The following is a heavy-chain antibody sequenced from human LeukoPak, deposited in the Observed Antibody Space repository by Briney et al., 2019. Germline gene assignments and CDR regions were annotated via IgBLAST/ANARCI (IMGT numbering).Heavy chain of an antibody. Sequence: GGSLRLSCAASGFTFSSYSMNWVRQAPGKGLEWVSYISSSSSTIYYADSVKGRFTISRDNAKNSLYLQMNSLRAEDTAVYYCARDPISRFTMIVVDNQIDYWGQGTLVTVSS. V-gene: IGHV3-48*01. CDR2: ISSSSSTI. CDR1: GFTFSSYS. CDR3: ARDPISRFTMIVVDNQIDY. J-gene: IGHJ4*02. D-gene: IGHD3-22*01.